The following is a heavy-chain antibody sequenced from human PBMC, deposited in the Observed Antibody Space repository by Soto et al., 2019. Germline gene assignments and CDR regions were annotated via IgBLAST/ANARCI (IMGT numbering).Heavy chain of an antibody. CDR2: INHSGST. Sequence: QVQLQQWGAGLLKPSETLSLTCAVYGGSFSGYYWSWIRQPPGKGLEWIGEINHSGSTNYNPSLKSRVTISVATSKNQFSLKLSSVTAADTAVYYCARLLGYCSGGSCYDDAFDIWGQGTLVTVSS. V-gene: IGHV4-34*01. CDR1: GGSFSGYY. J-gene: IGHJ3*02. CDR3: ARLLGYCSGGSCYDDAFDI. D-gene: IGHD2-15*01.